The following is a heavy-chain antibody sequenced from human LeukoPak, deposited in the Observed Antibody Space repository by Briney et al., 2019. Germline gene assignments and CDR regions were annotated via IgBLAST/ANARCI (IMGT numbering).Heavy chain of an antibody. Sequence: QSGGSLRLSCAASGFTFSSYAMSWVRQAPGKGLEWVSAISGSGGSTYYADSVKGRFTISRDNSKNTLYLQMNSLRAEDTAVYYCARPPRCYYDFWSGYCRYFDYWGQGTLVTVSS. CDR2: ISGSGGST. V-gene: IGHV3-23*01. CDR3: ARPPRCYYDFWSGYCRYFDY. D-gene: IGHD3-3*01. CDR1: GFTFSSYA. J-gene: IGHJ4*02.